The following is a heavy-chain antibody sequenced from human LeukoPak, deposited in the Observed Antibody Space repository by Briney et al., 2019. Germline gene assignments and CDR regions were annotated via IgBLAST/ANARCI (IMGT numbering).Heavy chain of an antibody. CDR1: GFTFSSNA. CDR2: ISGSGGNT. CDR3: AKSGSGYYYVFDY. D-gene: IGHD3-22*01. Sequence: GGSLRLSCAASGFTFSSNAMSWVRQAPGKGLVWVSGISGSGGNTYYADSVKVRFTISRDNSKNPLHLQINSLRAEDTAVYYCAKSGSGYYYVFDYWGQGTLVTVSS. V-gene: IGHV3-23*01. J-gene: IGHJ4*02.